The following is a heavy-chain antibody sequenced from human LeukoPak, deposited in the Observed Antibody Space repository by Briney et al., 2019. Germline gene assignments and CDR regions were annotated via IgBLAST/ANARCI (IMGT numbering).Heavy chain of an antibody. CDR1: NGSINFVSYY. CDR3: ARDGAGMTGTGLDY. D-gene: IGHD3-9*01. V-gene: IGHV4-61*01. J-gene: IGHJ4*02. Sequence: PSETLSLTCTVSNGSINFVSYYWSWIRQPPGKGLEWLGYIHYTGNTIYNPSLKSRVTISMDTAKSQFSLKVSSVTAADTAVYYCARDGAGMTGTGLDYWGPGTLVTVSS. CDR2: IHYTGNT.